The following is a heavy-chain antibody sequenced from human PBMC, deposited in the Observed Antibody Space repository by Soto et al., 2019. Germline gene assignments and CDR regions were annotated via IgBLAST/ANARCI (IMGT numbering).Heavy chain of an antibody. J-gene: IGHJ4*02. CDR3: AGGISTSLDF. CDR1: GGSISSYY. CDR2: IFYSGST. V-gene: IGHV4-59*08. Sequence: SETLSLTCTVSGGSISSYYWSWIRQPPGKGLEWIGYIFYSGSTNYNPSLKSRVTIPVDTSKNQFSLKLSSVTAAVTAVYYGAGGISTSLDFWGQGTLVTVSS. D-gene: IGHD2-2*01.